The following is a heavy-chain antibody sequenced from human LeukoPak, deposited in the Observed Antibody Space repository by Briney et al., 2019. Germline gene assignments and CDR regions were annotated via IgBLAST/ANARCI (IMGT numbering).Heavy chain of an antibody. CDR3: ASQKGRIAVAVDY. J-gene: IGHJ4*02. Sequence: PGGSLRLSCAASGFTFSSDEMNWVRQAPGKGLEWVSYISSSGSTTYYAASVKGRFTISRDNAKNSLYLQMNSLRVEDTAVYYCASQKGRIAVAVDYWGQGTLVTVSS. CDR1: GFTFSSDE. V-gene: IGHV3-48*03. D-gene: IGHD6-19*01. CDR2: ISSSGSTT.